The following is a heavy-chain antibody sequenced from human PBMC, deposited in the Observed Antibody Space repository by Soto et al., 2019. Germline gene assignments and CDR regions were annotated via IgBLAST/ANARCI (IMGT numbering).Heavy chain of an antibody. V-gene: IGHV1-69*02. CDR1: GGTFRNYP. CDR2: IFPLTDIP. J-gene: IGHJ4*02. Sequence: QVQLVQSGAEVKKPGSSVKVSCKASGGTFRNYPINWVRQAPGQGLEWMGSIFPLTDIPDYAQNFQARLTISADKSTSTAYIELSSLTSDDTAMYFCARGPLVVVNYFESWGQGTLVTVSS. CDR3: ARGPLVVVNYFES.